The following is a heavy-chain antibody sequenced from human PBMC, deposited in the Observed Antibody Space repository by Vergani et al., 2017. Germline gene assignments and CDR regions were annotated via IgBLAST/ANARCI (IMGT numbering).Heavy chain of an antibody. J-gene: IGHJ5*02. CDR3: ARRNYYDSSGYYPPVEWFDP. D-gene: IGHD3-22*01. Sequence: EVQLVQSGAEVKKPGESLKISCKGSGYSFTSYWIGWVRQMPXKGLEWMGIIYPGDSDTRYSPSFQGQVTSSADKSISTAYLQWSSLKASDTAMYYCARRNYYDSSGYYPPVEWFDPWGQGTLVTVSS. CDR1: GYSFTSYW. V-gene: IGHV5-51*01. CDR2: IYPGDSDT.